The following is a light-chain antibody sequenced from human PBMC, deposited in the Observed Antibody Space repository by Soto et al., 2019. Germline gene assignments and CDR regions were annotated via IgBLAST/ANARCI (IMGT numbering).Light chain of an antibody. Sequence: QSALTQPASVSGSPGQSITISCTGTSSDVGSYNYVSWYRQHPGKAPKLMIYEVSNRPSGVSNRFSGSKSDNTASLTISGLQAEDEADYHCSSYTSSSTWVFGGGTKLTVL. CDR3: SSYTSSSTWV. V-gene: IGLV2-14*01. CDR1: SSDVGSYNY. CDR2: EVS. J-gene: IGLJ3*02.